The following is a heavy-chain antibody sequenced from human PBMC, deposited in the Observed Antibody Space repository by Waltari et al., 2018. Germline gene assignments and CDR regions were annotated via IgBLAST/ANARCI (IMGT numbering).Heavy chain of an antibody. CDR3: AILIAVADFEYFQH. D-gene: IGHD6-19*01. J-gene: IGHJ1*01. Sequence: QVQLVQSGAEVKKPGSSVKVSCKASGGTFSSYAISWVRQAPGQGLEWMGGIIPIFGKANYAKKCQGRVTITADESTSTAYMELSSLRSEDTAGYYCAILIAVADFEYFQHWGQGTLVTVSS. V-gene: IGHV1-69*13. CDR1: GGTFSSYA. CDR2: IIPIFGKA.